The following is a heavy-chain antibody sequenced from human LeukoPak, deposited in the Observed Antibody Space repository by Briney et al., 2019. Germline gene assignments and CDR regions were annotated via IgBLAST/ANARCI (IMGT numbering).Heavy chain of an antibody. CDR3: ARGGGLDV. V-gene: IGHV3-7*03. D-gene: IGHD3-16*01. J-gene: IGHJ6*02. Sequence: GRSLRLSCAASGFTFSSYWMSWARQAPGEGLEWVASINHNGNVNYYVDSVKGRFTISRDNAKNSLYLQMSNLRAEDTAVYFCARGGGLDVWGQGATVTVSS. CDR2: INHNGNVN. CDR1: GFTFSSYW.